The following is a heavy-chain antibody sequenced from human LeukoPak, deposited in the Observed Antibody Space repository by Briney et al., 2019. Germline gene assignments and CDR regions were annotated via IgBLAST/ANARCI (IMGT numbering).Heavy chain of an antibody. D-gene: IGHD6-19*01. Sequence: GGSLRLSCAASGFTVSSNYMSWVRQAPGKGLEWVSVIHSGGNTYYADSVKGGFTISRDNSKNTLYLQMNSLRAEDAAVYYCARVEGGQWYIDPWGQGTLVTVSS. J-gene: IGHJ5*02. V-gene: IGHV3-66*01. CDR1: GFTVSSNY. CDR2: IHSGGNT. CDR3: ARVEGGQWYIDP.